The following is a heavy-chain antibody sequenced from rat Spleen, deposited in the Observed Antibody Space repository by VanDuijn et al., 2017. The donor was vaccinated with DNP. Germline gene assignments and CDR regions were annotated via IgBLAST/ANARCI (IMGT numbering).Heavy chain of an antibody. CDR3: TRETVWFAY. J-gene: IGHJ3*01. CDR2: MWSGGST. Sequence: VQLKESGPVLVQASETLSLTCTVSGFSFTDYSIHWVRQPPGKGLEWLGVMWSGGSTAYNSALKSRLTISRDTSKSQVFLKMNSLQTEDTAIYFGTRETVWFAYWGQGTLVTVSS. CDR1: GFSFTDYS. V-gene: IGHV2S63*01. D-gene: IGHD1-1*01.